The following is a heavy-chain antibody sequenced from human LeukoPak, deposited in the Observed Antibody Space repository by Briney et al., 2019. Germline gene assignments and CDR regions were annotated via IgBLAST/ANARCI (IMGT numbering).Heavy chain of an antibody. CDR2: IYYSGST. J-gene: IGHJ5*02. CDR1: GGSISGFY. Sequence: SETLSLTCSVSGGSISGFYWSWIRQPPGKGLEWIGNIYYSGSTNYNPSLKSRVTISVDTSKNQFSLKLSSVTAADTAVYYCARDLFGYAGALTFDPWGQGTLVTVSS. D-gene: IGHD3-10*02. CDR3: ARDLFGYAGALTFDP. V-gene: IGHV4-59*12.